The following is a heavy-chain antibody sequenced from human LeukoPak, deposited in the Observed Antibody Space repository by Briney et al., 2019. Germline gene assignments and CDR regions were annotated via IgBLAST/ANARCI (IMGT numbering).Heavy chain of an antibody. Sequence: ASVKVSCKASGYTFTSYGISWVRQAPGQGREWMGRIIAYNGNTNYAQKLQGRVTMTTDTSTSTAYMELRSLRSDDTAVYYCARGPLMDYYYGMDVWGQGTTVTVSS. CDR2: IIAYNGNT. CDR1: GYTFTSYG. J-gene: IGHJ6*02. V-gene: IGHV1-18*01. CDR3: ARGPLMDYYYGMDV. D-gene: IGHD3-10*01.